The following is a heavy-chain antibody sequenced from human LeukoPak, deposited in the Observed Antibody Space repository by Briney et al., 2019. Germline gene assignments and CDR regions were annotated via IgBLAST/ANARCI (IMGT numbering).Heavy chain of an antibody. J-gene: IGHJ4*02. V-gene: IGHV3-13*01. CDR1: GFTFSSYD. Sequence: GGSVRLSCAASGFTFSSYDMHWVRQTTGKGLEWASGIGTAGATYYPGSVKGRFTISRENAKNSLYLQMNSLRAGDTAVYYCATTVAGTRWALGYWGQGTLVTVSS. CDR2: IGTAGAT. CDR3: ATTVAGTRWALGY. D-gene: IGHD6-19*01.